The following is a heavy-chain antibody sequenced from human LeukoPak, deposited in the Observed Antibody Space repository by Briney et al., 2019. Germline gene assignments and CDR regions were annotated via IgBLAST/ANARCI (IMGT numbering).Heavy chain of an antibody. V-gene: IGHV1-18*01. CDR2: ISAYNGNT. CDR3: ARESYYGSGSYLPRAFDY. D-gene: IGHD3-10*01. J-gene: IGHJ4*02. CDR1: GYTFTSYG. Sequence: ASVKVSCKASGYTFTSYGISWVQQAPGQGLEWMGWISAYNGNTNYAQKLQGRVTMTTDTSTSTAYMELRSLRSDDTAVYYCARESYYGSGSYLPRAFDYWGQGTLVTVSS.